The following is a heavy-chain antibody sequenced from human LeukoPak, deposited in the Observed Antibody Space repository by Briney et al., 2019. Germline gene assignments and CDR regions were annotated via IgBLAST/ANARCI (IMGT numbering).Heavy chain of an antibody. D-gene: IGHD3-22*01. CDR2: ISSSGSTI. Sequence: GGSLRLSYASSGFTFSDYYMRWIRQAPGKGLEWVSDISSSGSTIYYADSVKGRFTISRDNAKNSLYLQMNRLRAEDTAVHYCARPLYDSSGYYYAYWGQGTLVTVSS. V-gene: IGHV3-11*01. CDR3: ARPLYDSSGYYYAY. J-gene: IGHJ4*02. CDR1: GFTFSDYY.